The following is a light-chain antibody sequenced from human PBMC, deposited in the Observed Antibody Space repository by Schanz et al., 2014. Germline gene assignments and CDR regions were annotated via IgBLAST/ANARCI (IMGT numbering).Light chain of an antibody. CDR3: QQYGRSPIFT. V-gene: IGKV1-9*01. CDR1: QGISNY. CDR2: SAS. J-gene: IGKJ3*01. Sequence: DIQMTQSPSSLSASVGDRVTITCRASQGISNYLAWYQQKPGKAPRLLIYSASTLQSGVPSRFSGSGSGTDFTLTISRLEPEDFAVYYCQQYGRSPIFTFGPGTKVDIK.